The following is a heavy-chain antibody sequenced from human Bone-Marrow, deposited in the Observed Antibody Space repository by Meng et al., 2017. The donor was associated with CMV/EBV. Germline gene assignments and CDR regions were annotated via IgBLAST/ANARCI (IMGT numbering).Heavy chain of an antibody. J-gene: IGHJ4*02. D-gene: IGHD1-7*01. CDR3: AIGLELRH. Sequence: SLKISCAASGFTFDDYAMHWVPQAPGKGLEWVSGMSWNSGSIDYADSVKGRFTISRDNAKNSLYLQVNSLRAEDTALYYCAIGLELRHWGQGTLVTVSS. V-gene: IGHV3-9*01. CDR1: GFTFDDYA. CDR2: MSWNSGSI.